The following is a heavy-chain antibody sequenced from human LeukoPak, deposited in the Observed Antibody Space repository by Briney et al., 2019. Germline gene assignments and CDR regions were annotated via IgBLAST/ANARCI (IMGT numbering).Heavy chain of an antibody. V-gene: IGHV3-21*01. CDR3: ARDRHHRFGELFP. CDR2: ISSSSSYI. J-gene: IGHJ4*02. CDR1: GFTFSTYW. Sequence: PGGSLRLSCAASGFTFSTYWMHWVRQTPGKGLEWVSSISSSSSYIYYADSVKGRFTISRDNAKNSLYLQMNSLRAEDTAVYYCARDRHHRFGELFPWGQGTLVTVSS. D-gene: IGHD3-10*01.